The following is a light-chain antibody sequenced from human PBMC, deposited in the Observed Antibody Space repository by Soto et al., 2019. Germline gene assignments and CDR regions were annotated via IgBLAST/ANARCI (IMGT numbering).Light chain of an antibody. CDR2: KAS. CDR3: QQYQTYSQ. Sequence: DIQMTQSHSTLSASVGDRVTITCRASQSINTWLAWYQLKPGRAPKLLIYKASTLESGVPSRFSGSGSGTEFTLTISSLQPDDFATYYCQQYQTYSQFGQGTKVEIK. CDR1: QSINTW. V-gene: IGKV1-5*03. J-gene: IGKJ1*01.